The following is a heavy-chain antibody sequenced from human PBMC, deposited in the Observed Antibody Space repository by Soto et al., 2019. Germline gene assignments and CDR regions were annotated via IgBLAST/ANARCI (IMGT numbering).Heavy chain of an antibody. D-gene: IGHD2-15*01. V-gene: IGHV3-23*01. CDR2: ISSTVFST. Sequence: GGSLRLSCEASGFTFSTFAMSWVRQAPGKGLEWVSTISSTVFSTYYADSVKGRFTISRDNSRNTVYLQMNNLGSGDTAFYYCAKVRGAFDDSWGQGTLVTVSS. J-gene: IGHJ4*02. CDR1: GFTFSTFA. CDR3: AKVRGAFDDS.